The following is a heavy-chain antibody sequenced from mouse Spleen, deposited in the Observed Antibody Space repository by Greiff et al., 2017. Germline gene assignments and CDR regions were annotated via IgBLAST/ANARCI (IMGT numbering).Heavy chain of an antibody. J-gene: IGHJ3*01. D-gene: IGHD2-5*01. Sequence: QVQLKQSGPGLVQPSQSLSITCTVSGFSLTSYGVHWVRQSPGKGLEWLGVIWSGGSTDYNAAFISRLSISKDNSKSQVFFKMNSLQADDTAIYYCASYSNYERFWAYWGQGTLVTVSA. CDR3: ASYSNYERFWAY. CDR2: IWSGGST. CDR1: GFSLTSYG. V-gene: IGHV2-2*01.